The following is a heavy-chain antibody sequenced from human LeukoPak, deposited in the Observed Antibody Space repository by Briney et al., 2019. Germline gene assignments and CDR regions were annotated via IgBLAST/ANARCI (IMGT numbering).Heavy chain of an antibody. CDR2: IDDDNNI. D-gene: IGHD1-26*01. Sequence: PGGSLRLSCAAYGFTVSRNFMSWVRQAPGKGLEWVSFIDDDNNIYYADSVKGRFTISTDHSTNTLYLQMNSLRVDDTAVYYCSRVSIVGATFDYWGQGTLVTVSS. CDR1: GFTVSRNF. CDR3: SRVSIVGATFDY. V-gene: IGHV3-66*01. J-gene: IGHJ4*02.